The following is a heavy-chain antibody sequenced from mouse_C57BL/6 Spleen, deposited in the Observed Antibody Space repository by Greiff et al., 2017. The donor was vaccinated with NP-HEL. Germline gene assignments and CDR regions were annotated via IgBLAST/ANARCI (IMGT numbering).Heavy chain of an antibody. CDR2: IDPSDSYT. V-gene: IGHV1-50*01. CDR3: ARGGDV. J-gene: IGHJ1*03. CDR1: GYTFTSYW. Sequence: QVQLKQPGAELVKPGASVKLSCKASGYTFTSYWMQWVKQRPGQGLEWIGEIDPSDSYTNYNQKFKGKATLTVDTSSSTAYMQLSSLTSEDSAVYYCARGGDVWGTGTTVTVSS.